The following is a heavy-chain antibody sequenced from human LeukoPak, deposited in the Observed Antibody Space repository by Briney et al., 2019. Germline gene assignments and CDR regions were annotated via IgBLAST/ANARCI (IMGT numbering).Heavy chain of an antibody. CDR2: IVGGDGGT. Sequence: GGSLRLSCAASGFSVSDNGMSWVRQAPGKGLEWVSGIVGGDGGTYYADSVKGRFIISRDNSKNTLYVQMNSLRAEDTAVYYCARAGFTFSDYFGSFFDYWGQGTLVTVSS. J-gene: IGHJ4*02. CDR3: ARAGFTFSDYFGSFFDY. V-gene: IGHV3-23*01. CDR1: GFSVSDNG. D-gene: IGHD3-10*01.